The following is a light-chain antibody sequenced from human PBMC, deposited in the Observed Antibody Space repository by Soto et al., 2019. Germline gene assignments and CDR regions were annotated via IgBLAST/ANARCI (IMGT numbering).Light chain of an antibody. CDR3: TSYTSNTTWV. Sequence: QSALTQPAAVSGPPGQSITISCTGTSSDVGRYNYVSWYQQHSGKAPKLVIYEVRNRPSGISNRFSASKSGNTASLTISGLQAEDEGDYYCTSYTSNTTWVFGGGTKLTVL. CDR2: EVR. J-gene: IGLJ3*02. V-gene: IGLV2-14*01. CDR1: SSDVGRYNY.